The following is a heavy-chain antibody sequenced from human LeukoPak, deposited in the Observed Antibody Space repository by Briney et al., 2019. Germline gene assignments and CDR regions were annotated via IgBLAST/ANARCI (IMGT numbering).Heavy chain of an antibody. CDR2: MNPNSGNT. CDR1: GYTFTSYD. V-gene: IGHV1-8*01. CDR3: ASGRQQLEHVFYYYYYMDV. J-gene: IGHJ6*03. Sequence: ASVKVSCKASGYTFTSYDINWVRQATGQGLEWMGWMNPNSGNTGYAQKFQGRVTMTRNTSISTAYMELSSLRSEDTAVYYCASGRQQLEHVFYYYYYMDVWGKGTTVTASS. D-gene: IGHD6-13*01.